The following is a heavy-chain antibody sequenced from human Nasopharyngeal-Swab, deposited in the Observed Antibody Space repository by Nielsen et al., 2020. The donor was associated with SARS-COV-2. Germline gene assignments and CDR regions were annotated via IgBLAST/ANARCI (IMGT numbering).Heavy chain of an antibody. Sequence: ASVKVSCKASVYTFTSYAMHWVRQAPGQRLEWMGWINAGNGNTKYSQKFQGRVTITRDTSASTAYMELRSLRSDDTAVYYCARGGVADKSEGIDYWGQGTLVTVSS. CDR1: VYTFTSYA. CDR2: INAGNGNT. CDR3: ARGGVADKSEGIDY. D-gene: IGHD2-15*01. V-gene: IGHV1-3*01. J-gene: IGHJ4*02.